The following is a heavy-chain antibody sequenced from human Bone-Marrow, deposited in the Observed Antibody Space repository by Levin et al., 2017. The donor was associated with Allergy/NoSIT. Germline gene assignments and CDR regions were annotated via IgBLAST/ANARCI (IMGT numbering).Heavy chain of an antibody. CDR1: GYTFTSYG. Sequence: GESLKISCKASGYTFTSYGISWVRQAPGQGLEWMGWISAYNGNTNYAQKLQGRVTMTTDTSTSTAYMELRSLRSDDTAVYYCARDDIVVVPAAIGAAHFDYWGQGTLVTVSS. CDR3: ARDDIVVVPAAIGAAHFDY. CDR2: ISAYNGNT. D-gene: IGHD2-2*01. J-gene: IGHJ4*02. V-gene: IGHV1-18*01.